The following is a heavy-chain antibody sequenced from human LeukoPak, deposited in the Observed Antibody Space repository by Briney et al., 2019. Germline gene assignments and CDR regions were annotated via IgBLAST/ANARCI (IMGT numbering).Heavy chain of an antibody. CDR1: GGSISNSGYY. D-gene: IGHD6-13*01. J-gene: IGHJ4*02. CDR3: ARRRAAAGPFDY. CDR2: IHYSDSA. Sequence: SETLSLTCAVSGGSISNSGYYWGWIRQPPGKGLEYIGNIHYSDSALYNPSLQSRATILVDTSKNQFSLKLSSVTAADTAVYYCARRRAAAGPFDYWGQGTLVTVSS. V-gene: IGHV4-39*01.